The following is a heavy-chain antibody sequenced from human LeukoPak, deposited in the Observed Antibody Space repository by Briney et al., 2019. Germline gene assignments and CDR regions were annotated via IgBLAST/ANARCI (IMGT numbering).Heavy chain of an antibody. Sequence: PGGSLRLSCAASGFTFSSYSMNWARQAPGKGLEWVSSISSSSSYIYYADSVKGRFTISRDNAKNSLYLQMNSLRAEDTAVYYCASTLSPTKYCSGGSCYSGRDYWGQGTLVTVSS. V-gene: IGHV3-21*01. CDR2: ISSSSSYI. J-gene: IGHJ4*02. D-gene: IGHD2-15*01. CDR3: ASTLSPTKYCSGGSCYSGRDY. CDR1: GFTFSSYS.